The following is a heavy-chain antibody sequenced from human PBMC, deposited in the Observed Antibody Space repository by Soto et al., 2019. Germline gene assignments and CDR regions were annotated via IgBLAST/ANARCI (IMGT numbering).Heavy chain of an antibody. Sequence: PSETLSLTCTVSGGSVISGGYYWSWIRQPPGKGLEWIGYIYYSGSTNYNPSLKSRVTISLDTSKNQFSLRLSSVTAADTALYYCAQSFSTSWYDWFDPWGQGTLVTVSS. D-gene: IGHD6-13*01. J-gene: IGHJ5*02. CDR1: GGSVISGGYY. V-gene: IGHV4-61*08. CDR2: IYYSGST. CDR3: AQSFSTSWYDWFDP.